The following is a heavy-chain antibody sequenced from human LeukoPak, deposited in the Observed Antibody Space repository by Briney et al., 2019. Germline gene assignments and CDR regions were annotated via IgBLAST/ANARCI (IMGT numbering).Heavy chain of an antibody. CDR1: GYSFTSYW. J-gene: IGHJ3*02. CDR3: ARFGEGYCSGGSCYSGDAFDI. V-gene: IGHV5-51*01. CDR2: IYPGDSDT. D-gene: IGHD2-15*01. Sequence: GESLKISCKGSGYSFTSYWIGWVRQMPGKGLEWMGIIYPGDSDTRYSPSFQGQVTTSADKSISTAYLQWSSLKASDTAMYYCARFGEGYCSGGSCYSGDAFDIWGQGTMVTVSS.